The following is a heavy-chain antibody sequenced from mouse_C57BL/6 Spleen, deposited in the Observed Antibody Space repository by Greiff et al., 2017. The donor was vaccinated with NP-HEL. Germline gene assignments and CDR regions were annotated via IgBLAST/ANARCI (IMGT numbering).Heavy chain of an antibody. D-gene: IGHD1-1*01. V-gene: IGHV1-82*01. CDR1: GYAFSSSW. CDR3: ARSGITTVVPWYFDV. J-gene: IGHJ1*03. CDR2: IYPGDGDT. Sequence: VQLQESGPELVKPGASVKISCKASGYAFSSSWMNWVKQRPGKGLEWIGRIYPGDGDTNYNGKFKGKATLTADKSSSTAYMQLSSLTSEDSAVYFCARSGITTVVPWYFDVWGTGTTVTVSS.